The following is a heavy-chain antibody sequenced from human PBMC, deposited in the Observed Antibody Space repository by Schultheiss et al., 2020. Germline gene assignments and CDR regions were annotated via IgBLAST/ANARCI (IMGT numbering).Heavy chain of an antibody. CDR1: GGSISSGSYY. CDR3: ARGASSWYKYFDY. Sequence: SETLSLTCTVSGGSISSGSYYWSWIRQPAGKGLEWIGSIYYSGSTYYNPSLKSRVTISVDTSKNQFSLKLSSVTAADTAVYYCARGASSWYKYFDYWGQGTLVTVSS. CDR2: IYYSGST. V-gene: IGHV4-39*07. J-gene: IGHJ4*02. D-gene: IGHD6-13*01.